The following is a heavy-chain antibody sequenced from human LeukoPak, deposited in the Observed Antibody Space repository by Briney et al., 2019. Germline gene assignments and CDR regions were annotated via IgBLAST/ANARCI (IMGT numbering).Heavy chain of an antibody. CDR2: ITSSSSYI. CDR1: GFTFSTYS. J-gene: IGHJ6*03. V-gene: IGHV3-21*01. D-gene: IGHD5-24*01. Sequence: GGSLRLSCAASGFTFSTYSMTWVRQAPGKGLEWVSSITSSSSYIYYADSVKGRFTISRDNAKSSLYLQMNSLRAEDTAVYYCARSWRYYYYMDVWGKGTTVTVSS. CDR3: ARSWRYYYYMDV.